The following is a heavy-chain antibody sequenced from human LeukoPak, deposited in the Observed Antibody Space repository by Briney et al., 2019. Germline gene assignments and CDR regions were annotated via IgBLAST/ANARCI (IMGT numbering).Heavy chain of an antibody. CDR3: AKTLTTVTILDAFDI. CDR2: ISASGSAT. V-gene: IGHV3-23*01. Sequence: GGSLRLSCAASGFIFSNYGMNWVRQAPGKGLEWVAAISASGSATSYADSVRGRFTISRDNSKSTTYLQMNSLRAEDMAVYYCAKTLTTVTILDAFDIWGQGTMVTVSS. CDR1: GFIFSNYG. D-gene: IGHD4-17*01. J-gene: IGHJ3*02.